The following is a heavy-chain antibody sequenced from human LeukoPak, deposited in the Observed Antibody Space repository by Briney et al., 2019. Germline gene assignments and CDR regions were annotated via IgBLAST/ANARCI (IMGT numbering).Heavy chain of an antibody. CDR2: IYYSGST. CDR1: GGSISSYY. J-gene: IGHJ4*02. D-gene: IGHD3-22*01. Sequence: SETLSLTCTVSGGSISSYYWSWIRQPPGKGLEWIGYIYYSGSTNYNPSLKSRVTISVDTSKNQFSLKLSSVTAADTAVYYCARSLGGGYYDSSGYSTFDYWGQGTLVTVSS. CDR3: ARSLGGGYYDSSGYSTFDY. V-gene: IGHV4-59*08.